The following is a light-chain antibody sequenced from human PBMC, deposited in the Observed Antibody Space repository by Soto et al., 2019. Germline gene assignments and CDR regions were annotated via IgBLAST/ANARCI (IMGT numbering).Light chain of an antibody. CDR2: EVT. V-gene: IGLV2-23*02. CDR3: CSYAPTFSCYV. Sequence: QSALTQPASVSGSPGQSITISCTGTSSDIGGSKIVSWYQLHPGKGPKLIIYEVTKRPSGVSDRISGSKSGTTASLTISGLQAEDEADYYCCSYAPTFSCYVFGTGTKVTVL. J-gene: IGLJ1*01. CDR1: SSDIGGSKI.